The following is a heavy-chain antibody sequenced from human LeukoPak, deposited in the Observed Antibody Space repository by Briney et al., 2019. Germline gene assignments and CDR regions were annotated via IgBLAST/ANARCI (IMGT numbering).Heavy chain of an antibody. V-gene: IGHV3-23*01. J-gene: IGHJ5*02. CDR1: GFTFSSYA. CDR2: INDSGGYT. Sequence: GGSLRLSCAASGFTFSSYAMSWVRQAPGKGLEWVSIINDSGGYTFYADSVKGRFTISRDNSKNTLYLQMNSLRDEDTAVYFCVRETAYRFDPWGQGTLVIVSS. CDR3: VRETAYRFDP. D-gene: IGHD1-1*01.